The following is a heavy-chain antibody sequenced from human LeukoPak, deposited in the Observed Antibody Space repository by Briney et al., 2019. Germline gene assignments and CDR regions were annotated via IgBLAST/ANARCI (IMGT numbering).Heavy chain of an antibody. Sequence: GGSLRLSCAASGFTFSSYSMNWVRQAPGKGLEWVSSISSSSSYIYYADSVKGRFTISRDNAKNSLYLQMNSLRAEDTAVYYCARADWDTAMIDYWGQGTLVTVSP. CDR1: GFTFSSYS. D-gene: IGHD5-18*01. CDR2: ISSSSSYI. V-gene: IGHV3-21*01. J-gene: IGHJ4*02. CDR3: ARADWDTAMIDY.